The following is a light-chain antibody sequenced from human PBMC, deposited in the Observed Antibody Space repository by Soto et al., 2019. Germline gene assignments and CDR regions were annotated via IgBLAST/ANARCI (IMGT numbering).Light chain of an antibody. V-gene: IGKV1-39*01. CDR1: QSISSY. CDR3: QQSYSTPPT. CDR2: AAS. J-gene: IGKJ4*01. Sequence: DIQMTQSPSSLSASVGDRVTITCRASQSISSYLNWYQQKPGKAPKLLIYAASSLRSGVPSRFSGSGSGTDFTVTISSLQPEDFSTYYCQQSYSTPPTFGGGTKVEIK.